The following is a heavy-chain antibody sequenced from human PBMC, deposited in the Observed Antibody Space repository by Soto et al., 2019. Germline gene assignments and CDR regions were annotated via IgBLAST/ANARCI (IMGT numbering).Heavy chain of an antibody. V-gene: IGHV3-7*03. CDR3: ARGLYYDIFLDY. D-gene: IGHD3-9*01. J-gene: IGHJ4*02. Sequence: EVQLVESGGGLVQPGGSLRLSCAASGFTFSDYYMNWVRQAPGKGLEWVANIKQDGSEIYFVDSLKGRFTISRDNAKNSLYLQMNSLKPDDTSVYYCARGLYYDIFLDYWGQGTLVTVSS. CDR2: IKQDGSEI. CDR1: GFTFSDYY.